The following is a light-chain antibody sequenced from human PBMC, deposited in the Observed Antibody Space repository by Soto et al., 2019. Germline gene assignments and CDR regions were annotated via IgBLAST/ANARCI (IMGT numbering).Light chain of an antibody. CDR3: ATWDDSLSAAV. V-gene: IGLV1-51*01. Sequence: QSVLTQPPSVSAAPGQRVTISCSGSSSTIGKSHVSWYQHLPGTAPKLLIYDTDKRPSGIPDRLYGSKSGTAATLDITGLQTGDEADYYCATWDDSLSAAVFGPGTKLTVL. CDR2: DTD. J-gene: IGLJ1*01. CDR1: SSTIGKSH.